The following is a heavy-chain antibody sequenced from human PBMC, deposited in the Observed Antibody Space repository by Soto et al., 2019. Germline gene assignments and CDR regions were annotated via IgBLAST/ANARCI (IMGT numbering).Heavy chain of an antibody. J-gene: IGHJ2*01. CDR2: IIPIFGTA. V-gene: IGHV1-69*12. D-gene: IGHD3-22*01. CDR3: ATVYYYDSRGYYPGWYFDL. Sequence: QVQLVQSGAEVKKPGSSVKVSCKASGGTFSSYAISWVRQAPGQGLEWMGGIIPIFGTANYAQKFQGRVKITADESTSTAYMVLNSLRAEDTAVYCCATVYYYDSRGYYPGWYFDLWGRGTLVTVSS. CDR1: GGTFSSYA.